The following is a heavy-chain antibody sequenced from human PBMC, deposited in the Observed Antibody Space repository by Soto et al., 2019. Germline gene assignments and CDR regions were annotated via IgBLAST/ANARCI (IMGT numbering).Heavy chain of an antibody. D-gene: IGHD2-2*01. CDR3: ARISSTRGYYYYYGMDV. J-gene: IGHJ6*02. V-gene: IGHV1-18*04. Sequence: VKVSCKTSGYTLTNHGINWVRQAPGQGLEWMGWINPYNANTNYAQKLQGRVTMTADTSTSTAYMELRSLRSDDTAVYYCARISSTRGYYYYYGMDVWGQGTTVTVSS. CDR1: GYTLTNHG. CDR2: INPYNANT.